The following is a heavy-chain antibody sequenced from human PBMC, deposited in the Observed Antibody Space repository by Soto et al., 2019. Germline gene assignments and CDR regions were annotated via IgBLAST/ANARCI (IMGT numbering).Heavy chain of an antibody. CDR2: IHYSGSI. CDR3: ARGKRQLAGGDFFDY. J-gene: IGHJ4*02. D-gene: IGHD6-13*01. CDR1: GGSMISYY. V-gene: IGHV4-59*01. Sequence: QVQLQESGPGLVKPSETLSLSCTVSGGSMISYYWTWIRQPPGKGLEWIGYIHYSGSIIYNPSLKSRFTFSIITSQNQFSLNLGSVTAVDTAVYYCARGKRQLAGGDFFDYWGQGALVTVSP.